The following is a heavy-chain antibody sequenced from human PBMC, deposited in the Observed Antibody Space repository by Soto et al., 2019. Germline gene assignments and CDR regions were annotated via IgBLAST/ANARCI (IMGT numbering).Heavy chain of an antibody. Sequence: EVQLLESGGGLVQPGGSLRLSCAASGFTFSSYAMSWVRQAPGKGLEWVSAISGSGGSTYYADSVKGRFTISRDNSKITRYLQMNSLRAEDTAVYYCEKAPFDYDFWRVFDYWGQGTLVTDSS. J-gene: IGHJ4*02. V-gene: IGHV3-23*01. CDR2: ISGSGGST. CDR3: EKAPFDYDFWRVFDY. CDR1: GFTFSSYA. D-gene: IGHD3-3*01.